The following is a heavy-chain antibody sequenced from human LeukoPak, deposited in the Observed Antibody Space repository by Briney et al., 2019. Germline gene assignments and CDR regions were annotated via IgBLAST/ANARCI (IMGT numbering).Heavy chain of an antibody. CDR2: ISAYNGNT. Sequence: ASVKVSCKASGYTFTSYGISWVRQAPGQGLEWMGWISAYNGNTNYAQKLQGRVTMTTDTSTSTAYMELRSLRSDDTAVYYCARVNHGSGTPSDDAFDIWGQGTMVTVSS. CDR3: ARVNHGSGTPSDDAFDI. CDR1: GYTFTSYG. D-gene: IGHD3-10*01. J-gene: IGHJ3*02. V-gene: IGHV1-18*01.